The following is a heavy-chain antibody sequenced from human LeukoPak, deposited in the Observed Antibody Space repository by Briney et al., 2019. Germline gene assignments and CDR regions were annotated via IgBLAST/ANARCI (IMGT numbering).Heavy chain of an antibody. CDR2: INPNSGGT. D-gene: IGHD3-10*01. CDR3: ARNRGVITFYYFDY. J-gene: IGHJ4*02. Sequence: ASVKVSCKASGYTFTGYYMHWVRQAPGQGLEWMGWINPNSGGTNYAQKFQGRVTMTRDTSISTAYMELSRLRSGDTAVYYCARNRGVITFYYFDYWGQGTLVTVSS. V-gene: IGHV1-2*02. CDR1: GYTFTGYY.